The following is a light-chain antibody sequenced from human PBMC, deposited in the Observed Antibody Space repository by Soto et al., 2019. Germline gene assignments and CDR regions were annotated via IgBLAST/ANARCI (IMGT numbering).Light chain of an antibody. Sequence: TQSPSSLSASVGEKIIITCRASRDVGSDVSWYQQKPGQAPKLLIYDASSLESGVPSRFSGSGSGTEFTLTISSLQPDDFATYYCQQYNSYSFTFGPGTKVDIK. CDR2: DAS. CDR3: QQYNSYSFT. CDR1: RDVGSD. J-gene: IGKJ3*01. V-gene: IGKV1-13*02.